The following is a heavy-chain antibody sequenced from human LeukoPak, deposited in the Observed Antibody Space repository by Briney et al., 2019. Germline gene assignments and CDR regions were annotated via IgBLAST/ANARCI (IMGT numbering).Heavy chain of an antibody. Sequence: GRSLRLSCAASGFTFGSYGMHWVRQAPGKGLEWVAVISYDGSNKYYTDSVRGRFTISRDNSKNTLYLQMDSLRAEDTAVYYCVRYCNGGSCYRAAFDVWGPGTMVTVSS. CDR2: ISYDGSNK. CDR1: GFTFGSYG. V-gene: IGHV3-30*03. J-gene: IGHJ3*01. D-gene: IGHD2-15*01. CDR3: VRYCNGGSCYRAAFDV.